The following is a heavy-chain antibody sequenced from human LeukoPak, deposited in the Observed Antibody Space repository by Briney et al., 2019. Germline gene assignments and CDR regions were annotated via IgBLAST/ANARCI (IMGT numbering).Heavy chain of an antibody. J-gene: IGHJ5*02. CDR3: ARDLIAAAGDNWFDP. Sequence: SETLSLTCTVSGGSISSSSYYWGWIRQPPGKGLEWIGYIYYSGSTNYNPSLKSRVTISVDTSKNQFSLKLSSVTAADTAVYYCARDLIAAAGDNWFDPWGQGTLVTVSS. D-gene: IGHD6-13*01. CDR2: IYYSGST. CDR1: GGSISSSSYY. V-gene: IGHV4-61*01.